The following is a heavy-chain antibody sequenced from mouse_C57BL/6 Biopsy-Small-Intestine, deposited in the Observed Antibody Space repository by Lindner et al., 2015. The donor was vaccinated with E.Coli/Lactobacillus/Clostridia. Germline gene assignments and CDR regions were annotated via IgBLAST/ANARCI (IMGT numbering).Heavy chain of an antibody. CDR3: VKNGTY. V-gene: IGHV2-3*01. J-gene: IGHJ3*01. CDR2: IGLVRTD. D-gene: IGHD4-1*01. CDR1: GFSLSNSG. Sequence: VQLQESGPGLVAPSQSLSITCTVSGFSLSNSGVNWIRQPPGKGLEWPEVIGLVRTDKLIHSTLMSRLSISKDNSKSQVFLKLNSLQTDDTATYYCVKNGTYWGQGTLVTVSA.